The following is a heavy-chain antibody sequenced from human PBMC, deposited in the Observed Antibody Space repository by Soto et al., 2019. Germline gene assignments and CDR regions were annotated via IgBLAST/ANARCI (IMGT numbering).Heavy chain of an antibody. CDR1: GFTFSTSS. J-gene: IGHJ4*02. CDR3: ARDNGYDAATLDY. CDR2: ISSSSSNI. Sequence: EVQLVESGGGLVKPGGSLRLSCAASGFTFSTSSVNWVRQAPGKGLEWVSSISSSSSNIYYADSVKGRFTISRDNAKNSLYLQMNSLRADDTAVYYCARDNGYDAATLDYWGQGTLVTVSS. D-gene: IGHD5-12*01. V-gene: IGHV3-21*02.